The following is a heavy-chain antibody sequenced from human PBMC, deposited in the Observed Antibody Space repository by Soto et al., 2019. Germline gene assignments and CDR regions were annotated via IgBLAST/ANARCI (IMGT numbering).Heavy chain of an antibody. J-gene: IGHJ6*03. V-gene: IGHV3-23*01. CDR2: ISGSGGDT. CDR3: AKQTYYYYMDV. CDR1: GFTFSNYA. Sequence: GGSLRLSCATSGFTFSNYALSWVRQAPGKGLEWGSAISGSGGDTYYADSVKGRFTISRDNSKNTLYLQMNSLRAEDTAVYYCAKQTYYYYMDVWGKGTTVTVSS.